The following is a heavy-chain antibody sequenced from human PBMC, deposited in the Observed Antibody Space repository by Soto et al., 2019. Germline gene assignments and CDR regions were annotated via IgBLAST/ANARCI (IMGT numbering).Heavy chain of an antibody. CDR3: ARDSYGVDY. V-gene: IGHV3-33*01. J-gene: IGHJ4*02. Sequence: QVQLVESGGGVVQPGRSLRLSCAASGFTFSSYGMHWVRQAPGKGLEWVTVIWYDGSNKYYADSVKGRFTISRDNSKNTLYLQMNSLRAEDTAVYYCARDSYGVDYWGQGTLVTVSS. CDR1: GFTFSSYG. CDR2: IWYDGSNK. D-gene: IGHD1-26*01.